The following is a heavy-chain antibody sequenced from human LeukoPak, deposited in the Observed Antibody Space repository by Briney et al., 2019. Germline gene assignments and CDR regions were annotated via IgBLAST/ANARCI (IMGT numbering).Heavy chain of an antibody. J-gene: IGHJ4*02. CDR1: GGTFSSYA. CDR3: ARGAAVAGYFDY. V-gene: IGHV1-69*13. D-gene: IGHD6-19*01. Sequence: LVKVSCKASGGTFSSYAISWVRQAPGQGLEWMGGIIPIFGTANYAQKFQGRVTITADESTSTAYMELSSLRSEDTAVYYCARGAAVAGYFDYWGQGTLVTVSS. CDR2: IIPIFGTA.